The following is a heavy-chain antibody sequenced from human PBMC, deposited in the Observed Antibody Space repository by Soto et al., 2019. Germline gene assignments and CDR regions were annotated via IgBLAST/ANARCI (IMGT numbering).Heavy chain of an antibody. Sequence: SETLSLTCTVSGGSISSYYWSWIRQPPGKGLEWIGYIYYSGSTNYNPSLKSRVTISVDTSKNQFSLKLSSVTAADTAVYYCARRNYDFWSGYYTYYYYYYMDVWGKGTTVTVSS. V-gene: IGHV4-59*08. CDR2: IYYSGST. CDR1: GGSISSYY. CDR3: ARRNYDFWSGYYTYYYYYYMDV. J-gene: IGHJ6*03. D-gene: IGHD3-3*01.